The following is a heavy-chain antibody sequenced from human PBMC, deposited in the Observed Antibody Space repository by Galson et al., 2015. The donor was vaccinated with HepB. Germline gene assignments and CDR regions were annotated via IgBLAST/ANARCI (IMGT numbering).Heavy chain of an antibody. CDR1: GFTFSDYY. CDR2: IKSKTDGGTT. CDR3: TTYVWELQLGGYFDY. V-gene: IGHV3-15*01. Sequence: SLRLSCAASGFTFSDYYMSWIRQAPGKGLEWVGRIKSKTDGGTTDYAAPVKGRFTISRDDSKNTLYLQMNSLKTEDTAVYYCTTYVWELQLGGYFDYWGQGTLVTVSS. J-gene: IGHJ4*02. D-gene: IGHD1-26*01.